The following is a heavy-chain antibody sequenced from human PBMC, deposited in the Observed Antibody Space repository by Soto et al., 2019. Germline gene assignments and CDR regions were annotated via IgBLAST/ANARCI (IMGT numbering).Heavy chain of an antibody. Sequence: GGSLRLSCAASGFTFSSYDMHWVRQATGKGLEWVSAIGTAGDTYYPGSVKGRFTISRENAKNSLYLQMNSLRAGDTAVYYCARTLAQYPSAGMDVWGKGTTVTVSS. V-gene: IGHV3-13*01. CDR2: IGTAGDT. CDR3: ARTLAQYPSAGMDV. J-gene: IGHJ6*04. CDR1: GFTFSSYD. D-gene: IGHD2-2*01.